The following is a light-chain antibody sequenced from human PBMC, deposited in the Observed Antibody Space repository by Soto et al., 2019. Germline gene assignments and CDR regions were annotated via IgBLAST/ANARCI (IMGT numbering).Light chain of an antibody. CDR2: GAS. CDR1: QSVDSN. Sequence: EILMTQSPATLSVSPGERATLSCRASQSVDSNLAWYQQKPGQAPRLLIYGASNRATGIPDRFSGSGSGTDFTLTISRLEPEDFAVYYCQQYGSSGTFGQGTKVDNK. J-gene: IGKJ1*01. CDR3: QQYGSSGT. V-gene: IGKV3-20*01.